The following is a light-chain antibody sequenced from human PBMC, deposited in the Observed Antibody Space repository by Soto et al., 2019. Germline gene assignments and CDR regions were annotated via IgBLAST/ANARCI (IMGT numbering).Light chain of an antibody. CDR2: AAS. Sequence: DIHLTQSPSSLSASVGDKVTITCRASHGISSSLAWYQQKPGKAPNLLIYAASTLQIGVPSRFSGSGSGTEFTLTISSLQPGDFATYYCLQLSSYPLTFGGGTKVEVK. J-gene: IGKJ4*01. V-gene: IGKV1-9*01. CDR1: HGISSS. CDR3: LQLSSYPLT.